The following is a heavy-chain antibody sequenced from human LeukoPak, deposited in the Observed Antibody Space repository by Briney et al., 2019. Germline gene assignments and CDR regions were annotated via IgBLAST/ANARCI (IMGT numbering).Heavy chain of an antibody. CDR1: GGSISSYY. J-gene: IGHJ3*02. Sequence: SETLSLTCTVSGGSISSYYWSWIPQPAGKGLEWIGRIYTSGSTNYNPSLKSRVTMSVDTSKNQFSLKLSSVTAADTAVYYCARGSLLWFGELRLDAFDIWGQGTMVTVSS. D-gene: IGHD3-10*01. CDR2: IYTSGST. V-gene: IGHV4-4*07. CDR3: ARGSLLWFGELRLDAFDI.